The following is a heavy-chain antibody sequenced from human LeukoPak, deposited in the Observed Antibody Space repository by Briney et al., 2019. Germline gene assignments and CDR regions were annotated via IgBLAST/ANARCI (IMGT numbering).Heavy chain of an antibody. CDR2: IYPGDSDT. V-gene: IGHV5-51*01. CDR3: ARPHGYCSGGSCYSSDYFDY. D-gene: IGHD2-15*01. CDR1: GYSFTSYL. Sequence: GESLKISCKGSGYSFTSYLIGWVRQMPGKGLGWMGIIYPGDSDTRYSPSFQGQVTISADKSISTAYLQWSSLKASDTAMYYCARPHGYCSGGSCYSSDYFDYWGQGTLVTVSS. J-gene: IGHJ4*02.